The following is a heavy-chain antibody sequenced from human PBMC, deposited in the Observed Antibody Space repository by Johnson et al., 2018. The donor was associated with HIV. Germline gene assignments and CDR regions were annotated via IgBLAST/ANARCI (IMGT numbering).Heavy chain of an antibody. CDR3: ARGAVSGYVSVDAFHI. CDR2: IYSGGST. J-gene: IGHJ3*02. V-gene: IGHV3-66*02. Sequence: VQLVESGGGLVQPGGSLRLSCAASGFTVSSNYMSWVRQAPGKGVVWVSVIYSGGSTYYADSVKGRCTISRDNTKNTLYLQRHSLTPEDTAVYYCARGAVSGYVSVDAFHIWGQGTLVTVSS. CDR1: GFTVSSNY. D-gene: IGHD5-12*01.